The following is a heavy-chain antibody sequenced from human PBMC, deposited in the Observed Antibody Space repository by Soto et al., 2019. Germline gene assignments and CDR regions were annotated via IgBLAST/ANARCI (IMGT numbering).Heavy chain of an antibody. J-gene: IGHJ5*02. Sequence: GGSLRLSCAASGFTFSSYSMNWVRQAPGKGLEWVSSISSSSYIYYADSVKGRFTISRDNAKNSLYLQMNSLRAEDTAVYYCAREDGSGTKGRWFDPWGQGTLVTVSS. CDR3: AREDGSGTKGRWFDP. CDR1: GFTFSSYS. V-gene: IGHV3-21*01. CDR2: ISSSSYI. D-gene: IGHD3-10*01.